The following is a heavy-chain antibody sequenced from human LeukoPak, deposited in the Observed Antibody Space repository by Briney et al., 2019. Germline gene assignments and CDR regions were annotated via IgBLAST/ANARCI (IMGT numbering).Heavy chain of an antibody. CDR3: AKAVDRAMVTGDYFDY. Sequence: PGGPRRLSCAASGFTFSSYAMSWVRQAPGKGLEWVSAISGSGGSTYYADSVKGRFTISRDNSKDTLYLQMNSLRAEDTAVYYCAKAVDRAMVTGDYFDYWGQGTLVTVSS. D-gene: IGHD5-18*01. CDR2: ISGSGGST. J-gene: IGHJ4*02. V-gene: IGHV3-23*01. CDR1: GFTFSSYA.